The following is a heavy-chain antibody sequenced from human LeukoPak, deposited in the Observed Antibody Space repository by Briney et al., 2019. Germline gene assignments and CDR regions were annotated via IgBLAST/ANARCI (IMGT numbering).Heavy chain of an antibody. Sequence: SETLSLTCTVSGGSVSSVDSYWSWIRQPAGKGLEWIGRIYTSGSTNYNPSLKSRVTMSVDTSKNQFSLKLSSVTAADTAVYYCARDDVRYSSSWYYYYYGMDVWGQGTTVTVSS. D-gene: IGHD6-13*01. CDR3: ARDDVRYSSSWYYYYYGMDV. J-gene: IGHJ6*02. CDR2: IYTSGST. V-gene: IGHV4-61*02. CDR1: GGSVSSVDSY.